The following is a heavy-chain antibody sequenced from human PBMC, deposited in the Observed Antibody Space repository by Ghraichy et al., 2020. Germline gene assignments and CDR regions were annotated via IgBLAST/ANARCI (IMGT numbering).Heavy chain of an antibody. V-gene: IGHV4-59*01. D-gene: IGHD6-19*01. CDR2: IYYSGST. J-gene: IGHJ3*02. CDR1: GGSISSYN. CDR3: ARIIGYSSGWIHDDFDI. Sequence: SETLSLTCTVSGGSISSYNWNWIRQPPGKGLEWIGYIYYSGSTNYNPSLKSRVTISVDTSKNQFSLKLSSVTAADTAVYYCARIIGYSSGWIHDDFDIWGTVTIFAVS.